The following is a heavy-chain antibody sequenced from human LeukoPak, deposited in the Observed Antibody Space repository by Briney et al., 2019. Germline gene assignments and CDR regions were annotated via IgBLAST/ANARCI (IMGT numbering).Heavy chain of an antibody. CDR3: TTQTYYNGSGSD. J-gene: IGHJ4*02. CDR2: IRSKANSYAT. Sequence: GGSLRLSCAASGFTFSGSAMHWVRQASGKGLEWVGRIRSKANSYATAYAASVKGRFTISRDDSKDTAYLQMNSLKTEDTAVYYCTTQTYYNGSGSDWGQGTLVTVSS. D-gene: IGHD3-10*01. CDR1: GFTFSGSA. V-gene: IGHV3-73*01.